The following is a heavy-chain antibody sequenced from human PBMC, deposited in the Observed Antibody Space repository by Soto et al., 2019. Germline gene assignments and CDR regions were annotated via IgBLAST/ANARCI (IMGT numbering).Heavy chain of an antibody. CDR3: AKGAAAAAHYYYYGMDV. D-gene: IGHD6-13*01. CDR1: GFTFDDYT. J-gene: IGHJ6*02. CDR2: ISWDGGST. V-gene: IGHV3-43*01. Sequence: GGSLRLSCAASGFTFDDYTMHWVRQAPGKGLEWVSLISWDGGSTYYADSVKGRFTISRDNSKNSLYLQMNSLRTEDTALYYCAKGAAAAAHYYYYGMDVWGQGTTVTVSS.